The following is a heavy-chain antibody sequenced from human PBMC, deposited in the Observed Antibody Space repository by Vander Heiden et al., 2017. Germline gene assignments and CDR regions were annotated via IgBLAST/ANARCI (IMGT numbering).Heavy chain of an antibody. CDR1: AGAISSHY. Sequence: QVQLQESGPGLVKPAETLSLSCTVAAGAISSHYWSCIRQPPGKGLEWIGYIYYSGNTNYNPSLKSRVTISVDTSKKQFSLKLSSVTAADTAVYYCARGYSGSYFWGQGTLVTVSS. V-gene: IGHV4-59*11. CDR2: IYYSGNT. D-gene: IGHD1-26*01. J-gene: IGHJ4*02. CDR3: ARGYSGSYF.